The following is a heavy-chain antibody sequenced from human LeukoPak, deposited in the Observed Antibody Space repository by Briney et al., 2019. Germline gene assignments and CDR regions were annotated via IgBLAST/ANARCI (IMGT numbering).Heavy chain of an antibody. Sequence: PGGSLRLSCAASGFTFDDYAMHWVRQAPGKGLEWVSGISWNIGSIGYADSVKGRFTISRDNAKNSLYLQMNSLRAEDTALYYCAKDWGGGDIAAAGIFDYWGQGTLVTVSS. D-gene: IGHD6-13*01. CDR3: AKDWGGGDIAAAGIFDY. J-gene: IGHJ4*02. V-gene: IGHV3-9*01. CDR1: GFTFDDYA. CDR2: ISWNIGSI.